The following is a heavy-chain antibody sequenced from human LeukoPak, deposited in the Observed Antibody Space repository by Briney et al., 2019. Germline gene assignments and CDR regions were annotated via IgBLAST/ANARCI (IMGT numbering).Heavy chain of an antibody. D-gene: IGHD1-26*01. V-gene: IGHV4-34*01. CDR1: GGSFSGYY. CDR2: INHSGST. CDR3: ARGPVGATFDY. J-gene: IGHJ4*02. Sequence: PSETLSPTCAVYGGSFSGYYWSWIRQPPGKGPEWIGEINHSGSTNYNPSLKSRVTISVDTSKNQFSLKLSSVTAADTAVYYCARGPVGATFDYWGQGTLVTVSS.